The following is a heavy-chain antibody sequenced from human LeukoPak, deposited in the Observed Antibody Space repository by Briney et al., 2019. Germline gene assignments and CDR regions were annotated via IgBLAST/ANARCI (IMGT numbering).Heavy chain of an antibody. CDR3: ARDPDYGDYYFDY. CDR1: GGTFSSYA. Sequence: ASVKVSCKASGGTFSSYAISWVRQAPGQGLEWMGRIIPILGIANYAQKFQGRVTITADKSTSTAYMELSSLRSEDTAVYYCARDPDYGDYYFDYWGQGTLVTVS. CDR2: IIPILGIA. J-gene: IGHJ4*02. V-gene: IGHV1-69*04. D-gene: IGHD4-17*01.